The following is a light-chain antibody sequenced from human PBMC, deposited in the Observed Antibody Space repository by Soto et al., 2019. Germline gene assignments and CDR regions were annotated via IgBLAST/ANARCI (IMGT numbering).Light chain of an antibody. J-gene: IGKJ1*01. CDR3: QHYGGSPPWT. CDR1: QSISSTS. V-gene: IGKV3-20*01. Sequence: EIVMTQSQGTLSLSQGEAATLSCRAIQSISSTSLAWYQQTPGQPPRLLISGASRRAADIPDRFRGSGSGTDFTLTISGLEPEDFAVYFCQHYGGSPPWTFGQGTKVDI. CDR2: GAS.